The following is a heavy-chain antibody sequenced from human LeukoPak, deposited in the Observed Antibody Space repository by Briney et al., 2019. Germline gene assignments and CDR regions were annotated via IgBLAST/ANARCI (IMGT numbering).Heavy chain of an antibody. D-gene: IGHD4-17*01. V-gene: IGHV3-23*01. Sequence: PGGSLRLSCAASGFTFSSYGMSWVRQAPGKGLEWVSAISGSGGSTYYADSVKGRFTISRDSSKNTLYLQMNSLRAEDTAVYYCANLYGDYGGDYWGQGTLVTVSS. J-gene: IGHJ4*02. CDR1: GFTFSSYG. CDR2: ISGSGGST. CDR3: ANLYGDYGGDY.